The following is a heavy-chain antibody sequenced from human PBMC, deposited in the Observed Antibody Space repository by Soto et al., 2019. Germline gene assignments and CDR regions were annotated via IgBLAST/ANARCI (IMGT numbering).Heavy chain of an antibody. J-gene: IGHJ6*02. Sequence: VASVKVSCKASGYTFTSYAMHWVRQAPGQRLEWMGWINAGNGNTKYSQKFQGRVTITRNTSASTANMEQSSLRSEDTAVYYCARFGELRLNYYYYGMDVWGQGTTVTVSS. CDR3: ARFGELRLNYYYYGMDV. D-gene: IGHD3-10*01. V-gene: IGHV1-3*01. CDR1: GYTFTSYA. CDR2: INAGNGNT.